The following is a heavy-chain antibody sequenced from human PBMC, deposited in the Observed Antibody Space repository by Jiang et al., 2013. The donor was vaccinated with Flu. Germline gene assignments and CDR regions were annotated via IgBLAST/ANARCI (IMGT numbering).Heavy chain of an antibody. CDR2: IDIDEAVT. J-gene: IGHJ3*02. CDR3: MGMATVIGDFDI. CDR1: GFTLSRYW. D-gene: IGHD5-24*01. V-gene: IGHV3-74*01. Sequence: RLSCATSGFTLSRYWIHWVRQTPGKGLEWVSHIDIDEAVTNYADSVKGRFTISRDSGKNTVYLQMNSLRVEDTAVYYCMGMATVIGDFDIWGQGTTVTVSS.